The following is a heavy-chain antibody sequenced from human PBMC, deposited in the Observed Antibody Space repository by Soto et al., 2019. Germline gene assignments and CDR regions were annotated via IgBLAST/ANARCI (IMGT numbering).Heavy chain of an antibody. V-gene: IGHV4-4*07. CDR1: GGSVSSYY. J-gene: IGHJ3*02. CDR3: ASGDYDAFDI. Sequence: SETLSLTCTVSGGSVSSYYWSWIRQPAWKGLEWIGRIYTSGSTNYNPSLKRRVTMSVDTSKNQFSLKLSSVTAADTAVYYCASGDYDAFDIWGQGTMVTVSS. D-gene: IGHD4-17*01. CDR2: IYTSGST.